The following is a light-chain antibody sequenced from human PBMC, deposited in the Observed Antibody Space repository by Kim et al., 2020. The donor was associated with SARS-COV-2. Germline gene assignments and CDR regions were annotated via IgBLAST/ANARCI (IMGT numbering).Light chain of an antibody. Sequence: VPPGERATLSCRASQSVSSNLAWYQQKPGQAPRLLIYGASTRATGIPARFSGSGSGTEFTLTISSLQSEDFAVYYCQQYNNWPPAFGGGTKVDIK. CDR3: QQYNNWPPA. CDR2: GAS. V-gene: IGKV3-15*01. J-gene: IGKJ4*02. CDR1: QSVSSN.